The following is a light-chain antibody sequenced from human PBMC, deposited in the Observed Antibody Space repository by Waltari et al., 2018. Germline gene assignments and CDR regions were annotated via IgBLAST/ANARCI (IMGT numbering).Light chain of an antibody. CDR1: QRIDSG. CDR3: QLYHSHLLS. CDR2: KSS. Sequence: DIKMTQSPSTLSASVGDRVTMNCRASQRIDSGLAWYQQKPGKAPRVITCKSSSLENGVPSGFCGSGLATEFTLTIDNLQPDDCGTYYCQLYHSHLLSFGGGTTVEFK. V-gene: IGKV1-5*03. J-gene: IGKJ4*01.